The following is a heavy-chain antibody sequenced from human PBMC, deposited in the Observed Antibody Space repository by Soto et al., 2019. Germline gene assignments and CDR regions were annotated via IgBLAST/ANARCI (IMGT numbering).Heavy chain of an antibody. J-gene: IGHJ5*02. CDR1: NGSLSNSX. D-gene: IGHD6-13*01. CDR2: IYTSGST. CDR3: ARSSHKENWFDP. Sequence: QVQLQESGPGLVKPSEXLSLSCTVSNGSLSNSXXXXXXXXXXKRLEWIGRIYTSGSTTYDPSLRSRVTMSVDTSKNQFSLKLNSVTAADTAVYYCARSSHKENWFDPWGQGTLVTVSS. V-gene: IGHV4-4*07.